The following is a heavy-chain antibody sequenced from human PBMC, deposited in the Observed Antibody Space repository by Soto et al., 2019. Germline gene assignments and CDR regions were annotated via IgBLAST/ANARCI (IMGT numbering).Heavy chain of an antibody. J-gene: IGHJ6*02. CDR2: ISYDGSDK. CDR3: ANGWTVRAVLVYGMDV. V-gene: IGHV3-30*18. D-gene: IGHD3-10*01. Sequence: QVQLVESGGGVVQPGRSLRLSCAASGFTFSSYGMHWVRQAPGKGLEWVAVISYDGSDKYYAHSMKGRFTISRDNSKNTVHLQMNSLRPEDTAVYYCANGWTVRAVLVYGMDVWGQGTTVTVSS. CDR1: GFTFSSYG.